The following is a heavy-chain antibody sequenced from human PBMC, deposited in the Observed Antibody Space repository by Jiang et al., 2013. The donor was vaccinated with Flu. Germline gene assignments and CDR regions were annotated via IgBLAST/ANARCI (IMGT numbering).Heavy chain of an antibody. D-gene: IGHD4-23*01. Sequence: GSGLVKPSETLSLTCTVSGGSISSSYWSWIRQPPGKGLEWIGYLYYSGRTTYNPSLKSRVTISVDTSKNLFSVKLSSVTAADTAVYYCARVNGGNLRGYFDYWGQGTLVTVSS. CDR1: GGSISSSY. CDR2: LYYSGRT. CDR3: ARVNGGNLRGYFDY. J-gene: IGHJ4*02. V-gene: IGHV4-59*01.